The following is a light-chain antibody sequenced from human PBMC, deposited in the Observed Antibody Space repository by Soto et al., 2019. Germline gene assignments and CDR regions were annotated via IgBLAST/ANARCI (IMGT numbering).Light chain of an antibody. V-gene: IGLV1-44*01. CDR2: SDY. J-gene: IGLJ2*01. Sequence: QAVVTHPPSASGTPGQRVTITCSGSSSNIGSNAVNWYQQLPGTAPQLLIYSDYQRPSGVPDRFSGSKSGTSASLAISGLQSEDEAAYYCASWDDSLNGPVFGGGTKVTVL. CDR1: SSNIGSNA. CDR3: ASWDDSLNGPV.